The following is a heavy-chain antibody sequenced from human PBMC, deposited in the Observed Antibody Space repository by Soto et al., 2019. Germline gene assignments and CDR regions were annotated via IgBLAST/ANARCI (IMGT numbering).Heavy chain of an antibody. D-gene: IGHD7-27*01. V-gene: IGHV1-8*02. CDR3: TRAGDSGAWISN. Sequence: GPPVKVSCKASGYTFTNNGVNWVRQATGRGLEWMGWMNPSTGETGYTEKFQGRLAMTRDTSITTAYMELTSLTSEDTAVYYCTRAGDSGAWISNWGQGTLVTVSS. CDR1: GYTFTNNG. J-gene: IGHJ4*02. CDR2: MNPSTGET.